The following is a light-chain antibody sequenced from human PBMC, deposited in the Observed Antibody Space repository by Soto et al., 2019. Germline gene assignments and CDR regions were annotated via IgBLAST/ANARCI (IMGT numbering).Light chain of an antibody. CDR3: QQYGSSVWT. V-gene: IGKV3-20*01. Sequence: EIVLTQSPATLSLSPGERATLSCRASQSVTSSYLAWYQQKPGQAPRLLIYGASSRATDIPDRFSGSGSGTDFTLTISRLEPEDFAVYYCQQYGSSVWTFGQGTKVDIK. J-gene: IGKJ1*01. CDR2: GAS. CDR1: QSVTSSY.